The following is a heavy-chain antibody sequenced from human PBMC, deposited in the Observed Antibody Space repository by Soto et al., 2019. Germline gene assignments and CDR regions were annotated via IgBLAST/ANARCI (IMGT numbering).Heavy chain of an antibody. V-gene: IGHV3-21*01. D-gene: IGHD3-22*01. J-gene: IGHJ4*02. Sequence: PGGPLVLYCGGSGFSLSSYIMNWVRQAPGKGLEWVSSISSSSSYIYYADSVKGRFTISRDNAKNSLYLQMNSLRAEDTAVYYCARDLSSGYSAWGQGTLVTVSS. CDR1: GFSLSSYI. CDR2: ISSSSSYI. CDR3: ARDLSSGYSA.